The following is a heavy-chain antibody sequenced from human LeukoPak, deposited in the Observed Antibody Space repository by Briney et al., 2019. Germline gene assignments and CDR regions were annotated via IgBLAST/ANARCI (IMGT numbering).Heavy chain of an antibody. D-gene: IGHD2-2*01. Sequence: SQTLPPTCAISGDSVSSNSVTWNWIRQSPSRGLEWLGRTYYRSTWCNDYAVSVRGRITVNPDTSKNQFSLHLNSVTPEDTAVYYCARRLTQYDCFDPWGQGILVTVSS. J-gene: IGHJ5*02. CDR2: TYYRSTWCN. CDR3: ARRLTQYDCFDP. CDR1: GDSVSSNSVT. V-gene: IGHV6-1*01.